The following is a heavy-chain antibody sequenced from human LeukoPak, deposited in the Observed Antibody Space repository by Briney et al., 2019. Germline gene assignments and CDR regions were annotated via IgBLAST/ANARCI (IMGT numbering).Heavy chain of an antibody. J-gene: IGHJ4*02. V-gene: IGHV4-34*01. Sequence: SETLSLTCTVSGGSISSYYWSWIRQPPGNGLEWIGEINHSGSTNYNPSLKSRVTISVDTSKNQFSLKLSSVTAADTAVYYCARSFIVVVPAAMGYWGQGTLVTVSS. CDR1: GGSISSYY. CDR3: ARSFIVVVPAAMGY. CDR2: INHSGST. D-gene: IGHD2-2*01.